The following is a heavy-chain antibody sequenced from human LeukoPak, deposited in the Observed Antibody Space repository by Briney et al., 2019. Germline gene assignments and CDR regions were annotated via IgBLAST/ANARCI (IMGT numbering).Heavy chain of an antibody. CDR1: GFTFSTYW. CDR3: ARDKHDSSGYYTPTLFDH. Sequence: GRSLRLSCAASGFTFSTYWMSWVRQAPGKGLEWLANIKEDGTGKNHVDSVKGRFTISRDNAKNSLYLQMNSLRDEDTAVYYCARDKHDSSGYYTPTLFDHWGQGTLVTVSS. J-gene: IGHJ4*02. CDR2: IKEDGTGK. V-gene: IGHV3-7*01. D-gene: IGHD3-22*01.